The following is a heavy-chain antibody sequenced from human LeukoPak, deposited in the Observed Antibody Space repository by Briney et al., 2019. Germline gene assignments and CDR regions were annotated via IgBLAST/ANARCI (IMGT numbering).Heavy chain of an antibody. CDR2: IKARNGNK. V-gene: IGHV1-3*01. Sequence: ASEKVSCKAPGYTFTSYAMHWVRETPGQRLVWMGWIKARNGNKKYSQKFQGRVTITRDTSASTAYMELSSLRSEETAVYFCGRWSGLRGAFDIWGQGTMVTVSS. CDR3: GRWSGLRGAFDI. CDR1: GYTFTSYA. J-gene: IGHJ3*02. D-gene: IGHD3-3*01.